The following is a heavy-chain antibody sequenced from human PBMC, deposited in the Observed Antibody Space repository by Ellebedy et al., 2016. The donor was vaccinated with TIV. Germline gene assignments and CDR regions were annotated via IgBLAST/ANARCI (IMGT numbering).Heavy chain of an antibody. J-gene: IGHJ2*01. D-gene: IGHD3-16*02. V-gene: IGHV3-23*01. Sequence: GESLKISCAASGFTFNSYAMSWVRQAPGQGLEWVSTISHTGSRTYYANSVEGRFIISRDNGKMSVYLRVNDPRDEDTALYYCARVRGGRSFWYLDLWGRGTLVTVSS. CDR2: ISHTGSRT. CDR3: ARVRGGRSFWYLDL. CDR1: GFTFNSYA.